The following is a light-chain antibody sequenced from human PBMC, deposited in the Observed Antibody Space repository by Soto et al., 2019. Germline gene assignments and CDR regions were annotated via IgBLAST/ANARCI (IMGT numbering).Light chain of an antibody. J-gene: IGLJ1*01. CDR3: AAWDGSLNGYV. Sequence: QSVLTQPPSASGTPGQRVTISCSGSSSNIGSKTVNWYQQLPGTAPKLLIYGSDQRPSGVPDRFSGSKSGTSASLAISGLQSEDEAEYYCAAWDGSLNGYVFGTGTKVTVL. CDR2: GSD. V-gene: IGLV1-44*01. CDR1: SSNIGSKT.